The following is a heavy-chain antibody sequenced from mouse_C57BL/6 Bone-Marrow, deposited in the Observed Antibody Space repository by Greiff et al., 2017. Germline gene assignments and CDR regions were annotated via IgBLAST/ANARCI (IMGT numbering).Heavy chain of an antibody. D-gene: IGHD2-3*01. V-gene: IGHV5-6*03. J-gene: IGHJ3*01. CDR2: ISDGGSST. CDR1: GFTFSSYA. CDR3: ARHMGLLRSFAY. Sequence: EVKLVESGGGLVKPGGSLKLSCAASGFTFSSYAMSWVRQTPEKRLEWVATISDGGSSTYYPDSVKGRFTISRDNAKNTLYLQMSSLKSEDTAMYYWARHMGLLRSFAYWGQGTLVTVSA.